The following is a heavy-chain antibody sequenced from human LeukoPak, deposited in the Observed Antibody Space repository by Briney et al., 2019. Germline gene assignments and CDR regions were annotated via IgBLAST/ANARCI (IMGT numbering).Heavy chain of an antibody. CDR1: GYTFTSYG. D-gene: IGHD2-2*01. CDR3: ARDQDVVVPAAIAIRIDY. Sequence: ASVKVSCKASGYTFTSYGISWVRQAPGQGHEWMGWISAYNGNTNYAQKLQGRVTMTTDTSTSTAYMELRSLRSDDTAVYYCARDQDVVVPAAIAIRIDYWGQGTLVTVSS. V-gene: IGHV1-18*01. CDR2: ISAYNGNT. J-gene: IGHJ4*02.